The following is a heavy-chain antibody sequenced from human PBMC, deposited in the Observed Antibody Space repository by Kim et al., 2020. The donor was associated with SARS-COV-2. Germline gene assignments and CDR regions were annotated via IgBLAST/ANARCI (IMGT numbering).Heavy chain of an antibody. CDR3: AREPQYGDYFDY. V-gene: IGHV4-61*01. J-gene: IGHJ4*01. CDR2: IYYSGST. Sequence: SETLSLTCTVSGGSVSSGSYYWSWIRQPPGKGLEWIGYIYYSGSTNYNPSLKSRVTISVDTSKNQFSLKLSSVTAADTAVYYCAREPQYGDYFDYWGQEPWSPSPQ. CDR1: GGSVSSGSYY. D-gene: IGHD4-17*01.